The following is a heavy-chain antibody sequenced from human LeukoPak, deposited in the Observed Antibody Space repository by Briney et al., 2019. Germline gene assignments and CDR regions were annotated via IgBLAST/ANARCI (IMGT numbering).Heavy chain of an antibody. D-gene: IGHD3-22*01. J-gene: IGHJ4*02. CDR3: ARWDYEGSGYRKFDF. CDR2: IYYNGIT. Sequence: SETLSLSCTVSGGSISGYYWLWIRQPPGKGLEYIEYIYYNGITNYNPSLRSRVTISVDTSKNQFSLRLSSVTAADTAVYYCARWDYEGSGYRKFDFWGQGTLVTVSS. CDR1: GGSISGYY. V-gene: IGHV4-59*08.